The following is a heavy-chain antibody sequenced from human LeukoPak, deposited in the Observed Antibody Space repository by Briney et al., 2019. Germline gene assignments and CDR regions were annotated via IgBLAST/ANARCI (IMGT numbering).Heavy chain of an antibody. CDR1: GGSFSGYY. CDR2: INHSGST. D-gene: IGHD2-2*01. CDR3: ARAPDIVVVPARFDP. Sequence: SETLSLTCAVYGGSFSGYYWSWIRQPPGKGLEWIGEINHSGSTNYNPSLKSRVTISVDTPKNQFSLKLSSVTAADTAVYYCARAPDIVVVPARFDPWGQGTLVTVSS. V-gene: IGHV4-34*01. J-gene: IGHJ5*02.